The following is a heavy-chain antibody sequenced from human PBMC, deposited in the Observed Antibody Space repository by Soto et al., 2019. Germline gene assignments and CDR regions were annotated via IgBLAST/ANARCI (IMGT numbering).Heavy chain of an antibody. J-gene: IGHJ4*02. V-gene: IGHV4-31*02. CDR1: GGSISSGGYY. CDR2: IYYSGIT. Sequence: TLSLPWTVSGGSISSGGYYWTWIRQHPGKGLEWIGYIYYSGITYYKPSLKSRVTISVDTSKNQFSLKLYSVTAADTAVYYCARGGPPEYWGQGTLVTVSS. CDR3: ARGGPPEY.